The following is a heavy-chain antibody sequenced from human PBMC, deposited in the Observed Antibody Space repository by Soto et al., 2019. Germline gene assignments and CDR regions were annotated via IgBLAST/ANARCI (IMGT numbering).Heavy chain of an antibody. D-gene: IGHD1-26*01. J-gene: IGHJ4*02. CDR1: NFSISSGCY. V-gene: IGHV4-38-2*01. CDR2: IYRSGTT. CDR3: ARTHSGSYYSVFNY. Sequence: SETLSLTCVVSNFSISSGCYWGWIRQSPGKGLEWIASIYRSGTTSYNPSLKSRVTISVDPSKNQFSLMLTAVTAADTAVYYCARTHSGSYYSVFNYWGRGSLVTVSS.